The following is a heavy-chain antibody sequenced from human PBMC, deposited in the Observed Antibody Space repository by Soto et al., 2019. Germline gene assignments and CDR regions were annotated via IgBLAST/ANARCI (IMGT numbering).Heavy chain of an antibody. J-gene: IGHJ4*02. CDR2: IYYSGST. CDR1: GGSISSGDYY. Sequence: SETLSLTCTVSGGSISSGDYYWSWIRQPPGKGLEWIGYIYYSGSTYYNPSLKSRVTISLDTSKNQFSLKLSSVTAADTAVYYCATPAAGTSGGGYYFDYWGQGTLVTVSS. CDR3: ATPAAGTSGGGYYFDY. V-gene: IGHV4-30-4*01. D-gene: IGHD6-13*01.